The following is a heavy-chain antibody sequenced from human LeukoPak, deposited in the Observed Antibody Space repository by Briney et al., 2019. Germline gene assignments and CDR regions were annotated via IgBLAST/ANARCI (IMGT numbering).Heavy chain of an antibody. CDR1: GYTFTSYG. V-gene: IGHV1-18*01. D-gene: IGHD4-23*01. J-gene: IGHJ4*02. CDR2: ISAYNGNT. Sequence: GASVTVSCKASGYTFTSYGISWVRQAPGQGLEWMGWISAYNGNTNYAQKLQGRVTMTTDTSTSTAYMELRSLRSDDTAVYYCARDQGSWVSYGGGYWGQGTLVTVSS. CDR3: ARDQGSWVSYGGGY.